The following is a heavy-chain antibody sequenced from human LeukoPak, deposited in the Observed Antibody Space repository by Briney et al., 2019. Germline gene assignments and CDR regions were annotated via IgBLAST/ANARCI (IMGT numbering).Heavy chain of an antibody. J-gene: IGHJ2*01. D-gene: IGHD4-11*01. Sequence: SETLSLTCAVSGYSISSGYYWGWIRQPPGKGLEWIGSICHSGSTYYNPSLKSRVTISVDTSKNQFSLKLSSVTAADTAVYYCARQGTTVSPNFDLWGRGTLVTVSS. CDR3: ARQGTTVSPNFDL. CDR1: GYSISSGYY. CDR2: ICHSGST. V-gene: IGHV4-38-2*01.